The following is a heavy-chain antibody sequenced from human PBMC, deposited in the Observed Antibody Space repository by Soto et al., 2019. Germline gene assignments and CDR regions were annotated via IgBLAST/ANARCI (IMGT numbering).Heavy chain of an antibody. CDR2: IWYDGSNK. Sequence: QVQLVESGGGVVQPGRSLRLSCAASGFTFSSYGMHWVRQAPGKGLEWVAVIWYDGSNKYYADSVKGRFTISRDNSKNPLYLQMNRLRAEDTAVYYCARDRGYYDSSGYYVPDYWGQGTLVTVSS. CDR3: ARDRGYYDSSGYYVPDY. V-gene: IGHV3-33*01. D-gene: IGHD3-22*01. J-gene: IGHJ4*02. CDR1: GFTFSSYG.